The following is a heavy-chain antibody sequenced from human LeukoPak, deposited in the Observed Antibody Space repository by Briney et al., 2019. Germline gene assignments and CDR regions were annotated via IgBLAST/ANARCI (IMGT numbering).Heavy chain of an antibody. J-gene: IGHJ6*02. V-gene: IGHV3-21*01. CDR1: GFAFSSCS. D-gene: IGHD6-13*01. CDR3: GGEFSSSPASMDV. CDR2: ISSGSDSI. Sequence: TGGSLGLSCAASGFAFSSCSMNWVRQAPGKGLKWVSSISSGSDSIYYADSVKGRFTISRDDAKNSLYLQMNSLREEDAAVYYCGGEFSSSPASMDVWGQGATVTVSS.